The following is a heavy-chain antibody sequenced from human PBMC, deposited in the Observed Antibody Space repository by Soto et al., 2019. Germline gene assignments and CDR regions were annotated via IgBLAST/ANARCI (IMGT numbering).Heavy chain of an antibody. D-gene: IGHD5-18*01. CDR1: GYTFTGYY. Sequence: ASVKVSCKTSGYTFTGYYMHWVRQAPGQGLEWMGWINPNSGGTNYAQKFQGWVTMTRDTSISTAYMELSRLRSDDTAVYYCAAANGYSYDLAYWGQGTLVTVSS. V-gene: IGHV1-2*04. CDR2: INPNSGGT. CDR3: AAANGYSYDLAY. J-gene: IGHJ4*02.